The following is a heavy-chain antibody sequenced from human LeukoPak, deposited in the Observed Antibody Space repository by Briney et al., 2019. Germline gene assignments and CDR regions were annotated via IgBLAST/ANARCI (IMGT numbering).Heavy chain of an antibody. CDR1: GGSISSSSYY. Sequence: SETLSLTCTVSGGSISSSSYYWGWIRQPPGKGLEWIGSIYYRGSTYYNPSLKSRVTISVDTSKNQFSLRLSSVTAADTAVYSCARLPLRSLPLTTVTTGLDYWGQGTLVTVSS. D-gene: IGHD4-11*01. CDR3: ARLPLRSLPLTTVTTGLDY. V-gene: IGHV4-39*01. J-gene: IGHJ4*02. CDR2: IYYRGST.